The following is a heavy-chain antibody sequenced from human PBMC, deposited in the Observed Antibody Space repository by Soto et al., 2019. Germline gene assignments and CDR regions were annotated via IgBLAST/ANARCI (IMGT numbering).Heavy chain of an antibody. CDR3: ASYRYDY. D-gene: IGHD4-4*01. CDR2: TYYRSRWYH. J-gene: IGHJ4*02. Sequence: HTRTLTGAISGDRSSSNRAAGNWIRQSPSRGFEWLGRTYYRSRWYHDYAVSVKSRIIINPDTSKNQVSLQLNSVTPDDTAVYYCASYRYDYWGQGTVVTVS. CDR1: GDRSSSNRAA. V-gene: IGHV6-1*01.